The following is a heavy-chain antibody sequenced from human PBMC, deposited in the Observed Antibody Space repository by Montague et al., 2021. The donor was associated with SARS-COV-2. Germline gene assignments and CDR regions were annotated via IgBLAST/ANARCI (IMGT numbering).Heavy chain of an antibody. D-gene: IGHD3-22*01. J-gene: IGHJ3*02. CDR1: GGSISSYY. CDR2: IYYSGST. CDR3: AGEVRYYYDSSGPGAFDI. V-gene: IGHV4-59*01. Sequence: SETLSLTCTVSGGSISSYYWSWIRQPPGKGLEWIGYIYYSGSTNYNPSLKSRVTISVDTSKNQFSLELSSVTAADTAVYYCAGEVRYYYDSSGPGAFDIWGQGTMVTVSS.